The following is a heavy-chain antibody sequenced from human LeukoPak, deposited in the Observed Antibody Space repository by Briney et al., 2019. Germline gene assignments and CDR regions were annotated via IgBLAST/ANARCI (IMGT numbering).Heavy chain of an antibody. CDR1: GFPFKTYP. D-gene: IGHD7-27*01. CDR3: MKGGWGSPFDY. CDR2: VGDNGGGT. J-gene: IGHJ4*02. V-gene: IGHV3-23*01. Sequence: PGGSLRLSCAASGFPFKTYPMTWVRQAPGKGLEWISAVGDNGGGTFYADSVKGRFTTSKDVSSDTLYLQMDSLTADDTAVYYCMKGGWGSPFDYWGQGTMVTVSS.